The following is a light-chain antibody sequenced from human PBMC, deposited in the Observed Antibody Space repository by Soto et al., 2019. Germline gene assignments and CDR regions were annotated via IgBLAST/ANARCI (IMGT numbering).Light chain of an antibody. J-gene: IGKJ5*01. CDR1: QDINNY. V-gene: IGKV1-33*01. Sequence: DLQMTQSPPSLSASVGDRVTITCQASQDINNYLKWYQQKAGKAPKLLIYDAANLETGVPSRFSGSGSGTDFIFTISSLQPEDVATYYCQQHDNLPPTFGHGTRLEIK. CDR3: QQHDNLPPT. CDR2: DAA.